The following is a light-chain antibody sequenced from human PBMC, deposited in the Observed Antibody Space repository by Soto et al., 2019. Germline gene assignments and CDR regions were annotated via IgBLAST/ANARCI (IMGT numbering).Light chain of an antibody. V-gene: IGLV1-51*02. Sequence: QSVLTQPPSVSAAPGQTGTISCSGGNANLGVNFVSWYQQLPGTAPKLLIYENSKRPSGIPDRFSGSKSGTSATLGITGLQTGDEADYYCAAWNSRPSAFYVFGTGTKVPVL. CDR2: ENS. J-gene: IGLJ1*01. CDR3: AAWNSRPSAFYV. CDR1: NANLGVNF.